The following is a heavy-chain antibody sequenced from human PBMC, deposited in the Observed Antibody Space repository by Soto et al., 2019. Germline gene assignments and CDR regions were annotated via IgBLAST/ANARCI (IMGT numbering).Heavy chain of an antibody. CDR2: INPSGDST. CDR1: GYTFTSYY. Sequence: ASVKVSCKASGYTFTSYYMHWVRQAPGQGLEWMGIINPSGDSTSYAQKLQGRVTMTRDTSTSTVYMELSSLRSENTAVYYCARVSWRYIVVVPAATPYYYYYGMDVWGQGTTVTVS. V-gene: IGHV1-46*01. J-gene: IGHJ6*02. D-gene: IGHD2-2*01. CDR3: ARVSWRYIVVVPAATPYYYYYGMDV.